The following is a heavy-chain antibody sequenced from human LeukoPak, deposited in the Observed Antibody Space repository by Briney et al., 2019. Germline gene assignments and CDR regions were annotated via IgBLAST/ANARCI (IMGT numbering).Heavy chain of an antibody. CDR2: ISGSSGII. J-gene: IGHJ4*02. CDR3: ARGPTYYESSVQVPFDY. D-gene: IGHD3-22*01. V-gene: IGHV3-48*01. CDR1: GFTFNTYT. Sequence: GGSLRLSCAASGFTFNTYTMNWVRQAPGKGLEWVSYISGSSGIIDYADSVRGRFTISRDNAKNSLYLQMNSLRAEDTAVYYCARGPTYYESSVQVPFDYWGQGTLVTVSS.